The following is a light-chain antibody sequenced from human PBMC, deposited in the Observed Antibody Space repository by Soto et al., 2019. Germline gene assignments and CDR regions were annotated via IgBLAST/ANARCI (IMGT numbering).Light chain of an antibody. J-gene: IGLJ2*01. V-gene: IGLV1-51*01. CDR1: NSNIGGNY. Sequence: QAVVTQPPSVSAAPGQRITISCSGSNSNIGGNYVSWYQQVPETAPKLLIFDNDQRPSWIPDRFSGSKSGTSATLGITGLQPGDEANYYCGTWDDSLRLAIFGGGTKLTVL. CDR2: DND. CDR3: GTWDDSLRLAI.